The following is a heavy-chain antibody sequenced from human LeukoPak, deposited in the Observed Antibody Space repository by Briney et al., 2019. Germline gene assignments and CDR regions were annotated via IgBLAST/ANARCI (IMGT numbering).Heavy chain of an antibody. CDR3: AKLRYCSGDTCYSPFDY. D-gene: IGHD2-15*01. CDR2: IYPGDSNT. V-gene: IGHV5-51*01. CDR1: GYTFTNYW. Sequence: GESLKISCNGSGYTFTNYWIGWVRQMPGKGLEFMGIIYPGDSNTKYSPSIQGQVTISADKSISTAYLQWSTLKASDTAMYYCAKLRYCSGDTCYSPFDYWGQGTLVTVSS. J-gene: IGHJ4*02.